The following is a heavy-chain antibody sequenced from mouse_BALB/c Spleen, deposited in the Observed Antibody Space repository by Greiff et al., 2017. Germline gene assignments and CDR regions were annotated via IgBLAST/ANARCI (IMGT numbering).Heavy chain of an antibody. D-gene: IGHD2-2*01. Sequence: DVQLVESGGGLVKLGGSLKLSCAASGFTFSSYYMSWVRQTPEKRLELVAAINSNGGSTYYPDTVKGRFTISRDNAKNTLYLQMSSLKSEDTALYYCASYGYDAWFAYWGQGTLVTVSA. J-gene: IGHJ3*01. CDR2: INSNGGST. CDR1: GFTFSSYY. CDR3: ASYGYDAWFAY. V-gene: IGHV5-6-2*01.